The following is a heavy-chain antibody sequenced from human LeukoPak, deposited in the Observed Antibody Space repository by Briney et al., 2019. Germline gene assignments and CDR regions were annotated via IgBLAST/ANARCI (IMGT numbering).Heavy chain of an antibody. CDR1: GFTFDDYA. CDR3: AELGITMIGGV. CDR2: ISWNGGRI. J-gene: IGHJ6*04. Sequence: GGSLRLSCAASGFTFDDYAIHWVRQAPGKGLEWVSGISWNGGRIGYADSVKGRFTISRDISKNTLYLQMKSLRAGDTAVYYCAELGITMIGGVWGKGTTVTISS. D-gene: IGHD3-10*02. V-gene: IGHV3-9*01.